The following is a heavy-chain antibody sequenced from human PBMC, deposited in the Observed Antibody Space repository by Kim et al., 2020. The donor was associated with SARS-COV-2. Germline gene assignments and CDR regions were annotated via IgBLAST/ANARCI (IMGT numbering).Heavy chain of an antibody. Sequence: GGSLRLSCAASGFTFSIYAMSLVRQAPGKGLEWVSVIYSGGSSTYYADYVKGRFTISRDNSKNTLYLQMNSLRAEDTAVYYCAKEEGIAAAGGYYYGMDVWGQGTTVTVSS. CDR3: AKEEGIAAAGGYYYGMDV. CDR2: IYSGGSST. D-gene: IGHD6-13*01. CDR1: GFTFSIYA. J-gene: IGHJ6*02. V-gene: IGHV3-23*03.